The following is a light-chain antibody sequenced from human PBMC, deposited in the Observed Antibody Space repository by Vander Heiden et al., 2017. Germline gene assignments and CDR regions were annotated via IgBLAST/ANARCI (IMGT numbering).Light chain of an antibody. Sequence: QVTQSPSSLSASIGDRVTITCRASPAASNYLVWYQQKPGKAPRLLISAASTLESGVPSRFSGSGSGTDFTLTIDGLQPEDLATYYCQHFNGYPSGFGGGTKVEIK. V-gene: IGKV1-9*01. J-gene: IGKJ4*02. CDR1: PAASNY. CDR2: AAS. CDR3: QHFNGYPSG.